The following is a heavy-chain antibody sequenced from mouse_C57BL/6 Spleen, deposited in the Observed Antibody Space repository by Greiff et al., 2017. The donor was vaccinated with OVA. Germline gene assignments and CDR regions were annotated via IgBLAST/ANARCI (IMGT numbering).Heavy chain of an antibody. CDR1: GYAFSSSW. D-gene: IGHD1-1*01. V-gene: IGHV1-82*01. CDR2: IYPGDGDT. J-gene: IGHJ2*01. CDR3: ARRDGSSCFDY. Sequence: VQLQESGPELVKPGASVKISCKASGYAFSSSWMNWVKQRPGKGLEWIGRIYPGDGDTNYNGKFKGKATLTADKSSSTAYMQLSSLTSEDSAVYFCARRDGSSCFDYWGQGTTLTVSS.